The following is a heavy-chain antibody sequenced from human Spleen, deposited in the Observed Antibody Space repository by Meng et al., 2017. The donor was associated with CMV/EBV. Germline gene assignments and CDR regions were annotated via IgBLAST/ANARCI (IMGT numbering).Heavy chain of an antibody. CDR1: GFTFSSYS. Sequence: GESLKISCAASGFTFSSYSMNWVRQAPGKGLEWVSSISSSSSYIYYADSVKGRFTISRDNAKNSLYLQMSSLRAEDTAVYYCARDEIIMIRGVMGYWGQGTLVTVSS. D-gene: IGHD3-10*01. CDR2: ISSSSSYI. J-gene: IGHJ4*02. CDR3: ARDEIIMIRGVMGY. V-gene: IGHV3-21*01.